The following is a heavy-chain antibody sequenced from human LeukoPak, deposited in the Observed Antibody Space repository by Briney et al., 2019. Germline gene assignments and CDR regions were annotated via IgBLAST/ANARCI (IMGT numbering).Heavy chain of an antibody. J-gene: IGHJ4*02. CDR3: ATAVYSGYDLDFDY. D-gene: IGHD5-12*01. CDR1: GYTFTGYY. Sequence: ASVKVSCKASGYTFTGYYMHWVRQAPGQGLEWMGWVNPNSGGTNYAQNFQGRVTMTRDTSISTAYMELSRLRSDDAAVYYSATAVYSGYDLDFDYWGQGTLVNVSS. CDR2: VNPNSGGT. V-gene: IGHV1-2*02.